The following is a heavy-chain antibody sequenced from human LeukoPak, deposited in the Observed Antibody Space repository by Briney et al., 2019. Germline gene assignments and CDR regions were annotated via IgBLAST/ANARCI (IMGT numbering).Heavy chain of an antibody. J-gene: IGHJ5*02. CDR1: GDSISSNSVT. D-gene: IGHD2-2*01. CDR3: ARRLTQYDCFDP. CDR2: TYYRSTWYN. V-gene: IGHV6-1*01. Sequence: SQTLSLTCAISGDSISSNSVTWHWIRQSPSRGLEWLGRTYYRSTWYNDYAVSVRGRITVNPDTSKNQFSLHLNSVTPEDTAVYYCARRLTQYDCFDPWGQGILVTVSS.